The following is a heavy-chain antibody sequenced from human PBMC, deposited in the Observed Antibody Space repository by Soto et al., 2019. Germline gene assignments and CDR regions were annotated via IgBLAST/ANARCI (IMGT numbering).Heavy chain of an antibody. CDR2: IKEDGSEK. CDR1: GFTFSSYW. CDR3: ARESIDIVATIGELDY. D-gene: IGHD5-12*01. Sequence: EVRLVESGGGLVQPGGSLRLSCAASGFTFSSYWMNWVRQAPGKGLEWVANIKEDGSEKYHIDSVKGRFTISRDNAKNSLYLQMNSLRAEDTAVYYCARESIDIVATIGELDYWGQGTLVTVSS. J-gene: IGHJ4*02. V-gene: IGHV3-7*01.